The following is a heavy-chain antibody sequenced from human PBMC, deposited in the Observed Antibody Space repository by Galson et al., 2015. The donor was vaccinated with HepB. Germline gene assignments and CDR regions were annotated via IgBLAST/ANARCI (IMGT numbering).Heavy chain of an antibody. D-gene: IGHD3-10*01. CDR3: ARGRRYYYGSGRGTYYYYMDV. CDR1: GGSFSGYY. CDR2: INHSGST. V-gene: IGHV4-34*01. Sequence: LTCAVYGGSFSGYYWRWIRQPPGKGLEWIGEINHSGSTNYNPSLKSRVTISVDTSKNQFSLKLSSVTAADTAVYYCARGRRYYYGSGRGTYYYYMDVWGKGTTVTVSS. J-gene: IGHJ6*03.